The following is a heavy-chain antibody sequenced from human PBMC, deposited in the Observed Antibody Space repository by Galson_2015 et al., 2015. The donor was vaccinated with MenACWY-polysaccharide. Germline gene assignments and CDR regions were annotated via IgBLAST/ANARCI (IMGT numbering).Heavy chain of an antibody. CDR2: IYYSGST. CDR3: ARDPRRDSANWGMDV. V-gene: IGHV4-61*01. D-gene: IGHD1-1*01. CDR1: GASVSSGSSY. J-gene: IGHJ6*02. Sequence: SETLSLTCSVSGASVSSGSSYWTWIRQPPGKGLEWVGQIYYSGSTNYNPSLKSRVSISLDTSKNQFSLKLNSVTAEDTAVYYCARDPRRDSANWGMDVWGQGTTVTVSS.